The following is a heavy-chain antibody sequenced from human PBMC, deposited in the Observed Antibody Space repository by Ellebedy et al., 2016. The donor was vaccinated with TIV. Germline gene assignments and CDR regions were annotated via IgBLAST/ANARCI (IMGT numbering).Heavy chain of an antibody. CDR3: AISGGSCYSGSCYGY. CDR2: IIPILGIA. V-gene: IGHV1-69*04. CDR1: GYTFTSYD. Sequence: AASVKVSCKASGYTFTSYDINWVRQATGQGLEWMGRIIPILGIANYAQKFQGRVTITADKSTSTAYMELSSLRSEDTAVYYCAISGGSCYSGSCYGYWGQGTLVTVSS. D-gene: IGHD2-15*01. J-gene: IGHJ4*02.